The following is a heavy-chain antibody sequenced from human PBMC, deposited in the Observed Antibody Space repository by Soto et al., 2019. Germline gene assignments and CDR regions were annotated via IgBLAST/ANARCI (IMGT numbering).Heavy chain of an antibody. Sequence: GESLKISCKGSGYTFTNYWIAWVRQRPGKGLEWLGSVYPLDSDTRYSPSFQGQVTIPAEKSTNTAHLQWSSLKASDTAMYYCARRHGLDVWGQGTTVTVSS. CDR2: VYPLDSDT. CDR3: ARRHGLDV. J-gene: IGHJ6*02. CDR1: GYTFTNYW. V-gene: IGHV5-51*01. D-gene: IGHD6-25*01.